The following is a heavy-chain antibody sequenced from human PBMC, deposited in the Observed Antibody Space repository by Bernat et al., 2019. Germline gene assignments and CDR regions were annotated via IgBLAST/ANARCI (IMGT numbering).Heavy chain of an antibody. J-gene: IGHJ4*02. V-gene: IGHV4-39*01. CDR2: IYYSGRT. Sequence: QLQLQESGPGLVKPSETLSLTCTVSGGSISTSSYYWGWIRQPPGKGLEWIGSIYYSGRTYDNPPLKSRVTISVDTSKKQFSLKLSFVTAADTAVYYCARLLYDRSGYYYFHTWGQGTLVTVSS. D-gene: IGHD3-22*01. CDR1: GGSISTSSYY. CDR3: ARLLYDRSGYYYFHT.